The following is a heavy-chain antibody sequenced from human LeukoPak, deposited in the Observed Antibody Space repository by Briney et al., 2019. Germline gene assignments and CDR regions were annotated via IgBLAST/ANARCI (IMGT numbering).Heavy chain of an antibody. CDR3: ARDRRGYCSSTSCYQSFDY. D-gene: IGHD2-2*01. V-gene: IGHV3-66*02. Sequence: GGSLRLSCAASGFTVSSNYMSWVRQAPGKGLEWVSVIYSGGSTYYADSVKGRFTISRDNSKNTLYLQMNSLRAEDTAVYYCARDRRGYCSSTSCYQSFDYWGQGTPVTVSS. J-gene: IGHJ4*02. CDR2: IYSGGST. CDR1: GFTVSSNY.